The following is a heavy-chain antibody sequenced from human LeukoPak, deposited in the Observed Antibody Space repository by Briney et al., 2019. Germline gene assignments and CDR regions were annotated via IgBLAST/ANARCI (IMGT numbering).Heavy chain of an antibody. CDR3: ARGSSGYYYSLLGY. V-gene: IGHV3-53*01. CDR2: IYSGGST. Sequence: PGGSLRLSCAASGFTVSSNYMGWVRQAPGKGLEWVSVIYSGGSTYYADSVKGRFTISRDNSKNTVYLQMNSLRAEDTAVYYCARGSSGYYYSLLGYWGQGTLVTVSS. J-gene: IGHJ4*02. D-gene: IGHD3-22*01. CDR1: GFTVSSNY.